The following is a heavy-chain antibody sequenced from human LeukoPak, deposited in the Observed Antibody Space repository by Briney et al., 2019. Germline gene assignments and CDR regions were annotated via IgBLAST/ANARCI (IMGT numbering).Heavy chain of an antibody. Sequence: SETLSLTCTVSGGSVSDYYWSWIRQSPGEGLEWIGCIYYTGTSYNPSLKSRVTISADTSKNQFSLNLSSVTAADTAVYCASRKLGNDYWGQGTLVTVSS. J-gene: IGHJ4*02. V-gene: IGHV4-59*02. CDR2: IYYTGT. D-gene: IGHD7-27*01. CDR1: GGSVSDYY. CDR3: ASRKLGNDY.